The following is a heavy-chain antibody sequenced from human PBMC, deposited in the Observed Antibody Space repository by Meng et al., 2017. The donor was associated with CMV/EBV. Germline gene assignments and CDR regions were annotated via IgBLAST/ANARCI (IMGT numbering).Heavy chain of an antibody. D-gene: IGHD6-19*01. CDR2: VYSGGGST. J-gene: IGHJ4*02. V-gene: IGHV3-23*03. Sequence: GESLKISCAASGFTFSNYAMSWVRQAPGKGLEWVSVVYSGGGSTYYADSVEGRFTISRDDINNTLSLQMNSLRAEDTAIYYCAKARPGIAVELDYWGQGTLVTVSS. CDR1: GFTFSNYA. CDR3: AKARPGIAVELDY.